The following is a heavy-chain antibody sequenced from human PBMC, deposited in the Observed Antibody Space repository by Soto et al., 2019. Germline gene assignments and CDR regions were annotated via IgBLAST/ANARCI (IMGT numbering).Heavy chain of an antibody. CDR1: GFTVSSNY. CDR2: IYSGGST. J-gene: IGHJ1*01. Sequence: HPGGSLSLSCAASGFTVSSNYMSWVRQAPGKGLEWVSVIYSGGSTYYADSVKGRFTISRDNSKNTLYLQMNSLRAEDTAVYYCARDRVESGYPEYFQHWGQGTLVTVSS. CDR3: ARDRVESGYPEYFQH. D-gene: IGHD3-22*01. V-gene: IGHV3-53*01.